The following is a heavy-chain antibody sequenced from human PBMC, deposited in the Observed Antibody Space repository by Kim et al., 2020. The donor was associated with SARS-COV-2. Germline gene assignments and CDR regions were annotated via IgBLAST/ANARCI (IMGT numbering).Heavy chain of an antibody. J-gene: IGHJ4*02. Sequence: SETLSLTCAVYGGSFSGYYWSWIRQPPGKGLEWIGEINHSGSTNYNPSLKSRVTISVDTSKNQFSLKLSSVTAADTAVYYCARDRLDSYGPYYFDYWGQGTLVTVSS. CDR1: GGSFSGYY. CDR2: INHSGST. D-gene: IGHD5-18*01. V-gene: IGHV4-34*01. CDR3: ARDRLDSYGPYYFDY.